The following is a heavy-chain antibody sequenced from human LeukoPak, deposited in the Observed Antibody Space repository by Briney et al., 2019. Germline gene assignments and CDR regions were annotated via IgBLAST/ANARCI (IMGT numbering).Heavy chain of an antibody. CDR1: GFTFSGSA. Sequence: GGSLRLSCAASGFTFSGSAMHWVRQASGKGLEWVGRIRSKANSYATAYAASVKGRITISRDDSKNTAYLQMNSLKTEDTAVYYCRGWSGYSRENDYWGQGTLVTVSS. V-gene: IGHV3-73*01. CDR3: RGWSGYSRENDY. J-gene: IGHJ4*02. D-gene: IGHD3-3*01. CDR2: IRSKANSYAT.